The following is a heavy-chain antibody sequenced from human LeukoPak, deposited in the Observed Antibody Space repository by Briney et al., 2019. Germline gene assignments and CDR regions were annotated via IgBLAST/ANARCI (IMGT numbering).Heavy chain of an antibody. D-gene: IGHD6-19*01. Sequence: KASETLSLTCTVSGGSISSYYWSWIRQPPGKGLEWIGYIYYSGSTNYNPSLKSRVTISVDTSKNQFSLKLSSVTAADTAVYYCAGETAVADLGWFDPWGQGTLATVSS. CDR2: IYYSGST. V-gene: IGHV4-59*08. CDR3: AGETAVADLGWFDP. J-gene: IGHJ5*02. CDR1: GGSISSYY.